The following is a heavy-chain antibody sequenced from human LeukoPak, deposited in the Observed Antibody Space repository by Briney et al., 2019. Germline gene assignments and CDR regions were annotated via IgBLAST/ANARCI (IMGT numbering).Heavy chain of an antibody. CDR1: GYTFTGYD. V-gene: IGHV1-8*01. CDR2: MGPSNGNT. J-gene: IGHJ6*02. Sequence: ASVKVSCKASGYTFTGYDINWVRQATGQGLEWMGWMGPSNGNTGYAQKFQGRVTMTRSTSITTAYMELSSLTFEDTAVYYCARGVDNGVDVWGHGTTVTVSS. CDR3: ARGVDNGVDV.